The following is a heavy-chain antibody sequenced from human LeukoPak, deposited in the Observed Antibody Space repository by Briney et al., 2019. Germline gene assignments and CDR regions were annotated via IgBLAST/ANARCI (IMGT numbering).Heavy chain of an antibody. Sequence: SVKVSCKASGFTFSSSALQWVRQARGQRLEWIGWIVVASGNTHYAQKFQERLTITRDMSISTAYMELSSLRSEDTAVYYCAAVNSNGFSDPWGQGTLVTVSS. V-gene: IGHV1-58*01. CDR2: IVVASGNT. CDR1: GFTFSSSA. CDR3: AAVNSNGFSDP. J-gene: IGHJ5*02. D-gene: IGHD5-18*01.